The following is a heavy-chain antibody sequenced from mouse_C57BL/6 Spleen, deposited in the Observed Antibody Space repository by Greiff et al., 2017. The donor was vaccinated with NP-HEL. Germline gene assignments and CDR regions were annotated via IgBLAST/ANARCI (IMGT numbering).Heavy chain of an antibody. D-gene: IGHD2-1*01. CDR1: GYTFTSYW. V-gene: IGHV1-64*01. CDR2: IHPNSGST. CDR3: AHYGNYGFDY. J-gene: IGHJ2*01. Sequence: QVQLKQPGAELVKPGASVKLSCKASGYTFTSYWMHWVKQRPGQGLEWIGMIHPNSGSTNYNEKFKSKATLTVDESSSTAYMQLSSLTSEDSAVYYCAHYGNYGFDYWGQGTTLTVSS.